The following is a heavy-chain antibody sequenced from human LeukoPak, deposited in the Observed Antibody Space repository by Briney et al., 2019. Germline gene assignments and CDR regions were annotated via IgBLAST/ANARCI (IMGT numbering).Heavy chain of an antibody. J-gene: IGHJ3*01. CDR3: AKDIELST. D-gene: IGHD3-16*02. CDR1: GFNFRDAA. CDR2: ISFSGKNA. Sequence: PGGSLRLSCVVSGFNFRDAAMTWVRQAPGKGLEWVALISFSGKNAYYGDSVKGRFTISRDNSDNTLSLHMNSLRVEDTAIYYCAKDIELSTWGLGTMVTVSS. V-gene: IGHV3-23*01.